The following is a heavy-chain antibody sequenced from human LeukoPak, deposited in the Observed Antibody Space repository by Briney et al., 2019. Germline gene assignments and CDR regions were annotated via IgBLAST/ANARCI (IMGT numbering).Heavy chain of an antibody. CDR3: ARGSGGAGLIDY. CDR1: GDSISSGNW. J-gene: IGHJ4*02. Sequence: SDTLSLTCAVSGDSISSGNWWGWIRQPPGKGLEWIGYIYYGGSTYYNPSLKSRVTISVDTSKNQFSLKLSSVTAADTAVYYCARGSGGAGLIDYWGQGTLVTVSS. V-gene: IGHV4-28*03. CDR2: IYYGGST. D-gene: IGHD2-15*01.